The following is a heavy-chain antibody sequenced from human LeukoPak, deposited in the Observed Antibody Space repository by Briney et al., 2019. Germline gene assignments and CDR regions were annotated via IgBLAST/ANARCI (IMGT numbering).Heavy chain of an antibody. D-gene: IGHD3-3*01. J-gene: IGHJ5*02. CDR1: GGTFSSYA. V-gene: IGHV1-69*05. CDR2: IIPIFGTA. Sequence: SVKVSCKASGGTFSSYAISWVRQAPGQGLEWMGGIIPIFGTANYAQKFQGRVTITTDESTSTAYMELSSLRSEDTAVYYCARFGADFWSGFNWFDPWGQGTLVTVSS. CDR3: ARFGADFWSGFNWFDP.